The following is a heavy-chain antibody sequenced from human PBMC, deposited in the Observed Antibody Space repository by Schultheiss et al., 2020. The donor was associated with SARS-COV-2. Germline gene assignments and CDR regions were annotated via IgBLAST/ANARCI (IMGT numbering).Heavy chain of an antibody. CDR1: GGSISSGDYY. V-gene: IGHV4-30-4*01. CDR2: IDYSGRI. Sequence: SQTLSLTCTVSGGSISSGDYYWSWIRQPPGKGLEWIGYIDYSGRIFYNPSLKSRLTISVDTSKNQFSLKLSSVTAADTAVYYCARRYSSSSGLGFDSWGQGTLVTVSS. CDR3: ARRYSSSSGLGFDS. J-gene: IGHJ5*01. D-gene: IGHD6-6*01.